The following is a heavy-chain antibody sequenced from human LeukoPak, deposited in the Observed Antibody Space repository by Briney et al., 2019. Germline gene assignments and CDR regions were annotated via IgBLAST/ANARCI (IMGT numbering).Heavy chain of an antibody. CDR1: GYTFTGYY. CDR2: INPNSGGT. V-gene: IGHV1-2*02. Sequence: ASVKVSCKASGYTFTGYYMHWVRQAPGQGLEWMGWINPNSGGTNYAQKFQGRVTMTRDTSISTAYMELSRLRSDDTAVYYCARGNCSGGSCYSDIWGQGIMVTVSS. J-gene: IGHJ3*02. CDR3: ARGNCSGGSCYSDI. D-gene: IGHD2-15*01.